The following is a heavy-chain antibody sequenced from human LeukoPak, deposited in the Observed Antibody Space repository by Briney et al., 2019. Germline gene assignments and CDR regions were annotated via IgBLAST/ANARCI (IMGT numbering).Heavy chain of an antibody. J-gene: IGHJ6*02. Sequence: GGSLRLSCAASGFTFSSYSMNWVRQAPGKGLEWVSSISSSSSYIYYADSVKGRFTNSRDNAKNSLYLQMNSLRAEDTAVYYCARVMYSGSYLYYYYYGMDVWGQGTTVTVSS. CDR2: ISSSSSYI. CDR3: ARVMYSGSYLYYYYYGMDV. CDR1: GFTFSSYS. V-gene: IGHV3-21*01. D-gene: IGHD1-26*01.